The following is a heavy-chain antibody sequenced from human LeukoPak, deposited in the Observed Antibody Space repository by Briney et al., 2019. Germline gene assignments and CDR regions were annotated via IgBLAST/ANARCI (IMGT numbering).Heavy chain of an antibody. J-gene: IGHJ4*02. CDR2: INPKSGGT. V-gene: IGHV1-2*02. D-gene: IGHD1-26*01. CDR1: GYTFTGYY. CDR3: ARASGSYFYYFDY. Sequence: ASVKVSCKASGYTFTGYYMHWVRQAPGQGLEWMGWINPKSGGTNYAQKFQGRVTMTKDTSISTAYMELSSLRSDDTAIYYCARASGSYFYYFDYWGQRTLVTVSS.